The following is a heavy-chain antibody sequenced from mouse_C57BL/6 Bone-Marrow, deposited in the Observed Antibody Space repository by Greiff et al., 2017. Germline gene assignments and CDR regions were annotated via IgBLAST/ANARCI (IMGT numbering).Heavy chain of an antibody. CDR3: ARPYDSNYWYFDV. CDR1: GYTFTSYW. CDR2: IYPGSGST. Sequence: QVQLQQPGAELVKPGASVKMSCKASGYTFTSYWITWVKQRPGQGLEWIGDIYPGSGSTNYNEKFKSKATLTVDTSSTTAYMQPSSLTSEDSAVFYCARPYDSNYWYFDVWGTGTTVTVTA. V-gene: IGHV1-55*01. J-gene: IGHJ1*03. D-gene: IGHD2-3*01.